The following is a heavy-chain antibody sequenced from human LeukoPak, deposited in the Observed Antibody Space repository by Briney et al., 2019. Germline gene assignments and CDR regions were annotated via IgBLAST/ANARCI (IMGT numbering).Heavy chain of an antibody. V-gene: IGHV4-39*07. CDR2: IYYSGST. D-gene: IGHD2/OR15-2a*01. Sequence: SETLSLTCTVSGGSISSSSYYWGWIRQPPGKGLEWIGSIYYSGSTHYNPSLKSRLTISVDTSKNQFSLKLTSVTAADTAVYYCALRRLTSSQIIEDNWFGPWGQGTLVTVSS. J-gene: IGHJ5*02. CDR1: GGSISSSSYY. CDR3: ALRRLTSSQIIEDNWFGP.